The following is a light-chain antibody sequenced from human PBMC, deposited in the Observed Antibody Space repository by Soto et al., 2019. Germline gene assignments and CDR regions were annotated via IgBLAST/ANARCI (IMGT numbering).Light chain of an antibody. V-gene: IGLV2-14*01. CDR2: AVS. CDR1: SSDVGAYIF. J-gene: IGLJ1*01. CDR3: SSFTTNSFYV. Sequence: QSALTQPASVSGSPGQSITISCTGTSSDVGAYIFVSWYQQHPGKAPKLMIYAVSSRPSGVSYRFSGSKSGNTASLTISGLQAEDEADYYCSSFTTNSFYVFGTGTKLTVL.